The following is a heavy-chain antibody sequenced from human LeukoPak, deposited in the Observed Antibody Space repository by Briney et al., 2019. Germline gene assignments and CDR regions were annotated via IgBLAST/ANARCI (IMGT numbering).Heavy chain of an antibody. CDR1: GGSISSSSYY. J-gene: IGHJ3*02. Sequence: SETLSLTCTVSGGSISSSSYYWGWIRQPPGKGLEWIGSIYYSGSTYYNPSLKSRVTISVDTSKNQFSLKLSSVTAADTAVYYCARRGAWELHDAFDIWGQGTMVTLSS. CDR3: ARRGAWELHDAFDI. CDR2: IYYSGST. V-gene: IGHV4-39*01. D-gene: IGHD1-26*01.